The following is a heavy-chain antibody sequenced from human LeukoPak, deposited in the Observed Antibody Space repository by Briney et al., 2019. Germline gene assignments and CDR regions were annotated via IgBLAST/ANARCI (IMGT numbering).Heavy chain of an antibody. J-gene: IGHJ4*02. CDR2: FATAGDI. V-gene: IGHV3-13*01. D-gene: IGHD6-13*01. CDR1: GSTLRTYD. CDR3: ARGPLIAAAGTLDY. Sequence: GGSLRLSCAASGSTLRTYDMPWVRQATGRGLEWVSVFATAGDIYYPGSVKGRFTISRENAKNPLCLQMNSLRAEDTAVYYCARGPLIAAAGTLDYWGQGTLVTVSS.